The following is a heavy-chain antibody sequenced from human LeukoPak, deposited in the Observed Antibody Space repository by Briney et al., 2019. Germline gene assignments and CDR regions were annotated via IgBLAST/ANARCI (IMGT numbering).Heavy chain of an antibody. J-gene: IGHJ5*02. D-gene: IGHD3-10*01. CDR2: INHSGST. Sequence: SETLSLTCAVYGGSFSGYYWSWIRQPPGKGLEWIGEINHSGSTNYNPSLKSRVTISVDTSKNQFSLKLSSVTAADTAVYYCARVGFRPRRGWFDPWGQGTLVTVSS. CDR3: ARVGFRPRRGWFDP. V-gene: IGHV4-34*01. CDR1: GGSFSGYY.